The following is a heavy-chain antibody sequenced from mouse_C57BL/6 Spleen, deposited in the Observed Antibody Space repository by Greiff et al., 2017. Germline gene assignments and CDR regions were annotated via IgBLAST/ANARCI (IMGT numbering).Heavy chain of an antibody. CDR1: GFTFSSYA. V-gene: IGHV5-9-1*02. J-gene: IGHJ3*01. D-gene: IGHD1-1*01. CDR2: ISSGGDYL. Sequence: EVKLVESGEGLVKPGGSLKLSCAASGFTFSSYAMSWVRQTPEKRLEWVAYISSGGDYLYYADTVKGRFTISRDNARNTLYLQMSSLKSEDTAMYYCTREDYGTPWFAYWGQGTLVTVSA. CDR3: TREDYGTPWFAY.